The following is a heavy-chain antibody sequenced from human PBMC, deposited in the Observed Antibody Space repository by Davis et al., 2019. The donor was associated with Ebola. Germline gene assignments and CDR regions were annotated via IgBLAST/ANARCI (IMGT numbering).Heavy chain of an antibody. Sequence: GESLKISCAASGFTFSSYAMSWVRQAPGKGLEWVSAISGSGGSTYYADSVKGRFTISRDNSKNTLYLQMNSLRAEDTAVYYCAKGTTLHFDYWGQGTLVTVSS. CDR1: GFTFSSYA. CDR3: AKGTTLHFDY. J-gene: IGHJ4*02. CDR2: ISGSGGST. D-gene: IGHD1-7*01. V-gene: IGHV3-23*01.